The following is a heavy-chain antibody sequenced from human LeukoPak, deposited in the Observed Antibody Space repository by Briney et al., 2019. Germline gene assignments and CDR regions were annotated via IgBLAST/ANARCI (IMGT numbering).Heavy chain of an antibody. CDR2: IYYSAST. CDR3: ARPYDSSGYRPGAFDI. V-gene: IGHV4-39*01. D-gene: IGHD3-22*01. J-gene: IGHJ3*02. Sequence: SETLSLTCTVSGGSISSSSYYWGWIRQPPGKGLEWIGSIYYSASTYYNPSLKSRVTISVDTSKNQFSLKLSSVTAADTAVYYCARPYDSSGYRPGAFDIWGQGTMVTVSS. CDR1: GGSISSSSYY.